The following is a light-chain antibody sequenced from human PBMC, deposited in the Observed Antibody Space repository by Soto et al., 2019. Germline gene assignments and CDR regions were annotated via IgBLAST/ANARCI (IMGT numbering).Light chain of an antibody. J-gene: IGLJ1*01. V-gene: IGLV2-23*02. Sequence: QSALTQPASVSGSPGQSITISCTGTSSDVGSYNLVSWYQQHPGKAPQLMIYEVTKRPSGVSNRFSGSKSGNTASLTISGLQAEDEADYYCCSYAAGTTYIFGSGTKVTVL. CDR1: SSDVGSYNL. CDR3: CSYAAGTTYI. CDR2: EVT.